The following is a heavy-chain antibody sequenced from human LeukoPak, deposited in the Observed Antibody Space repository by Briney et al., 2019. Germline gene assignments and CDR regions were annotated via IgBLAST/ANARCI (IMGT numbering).Heavy chain of an antibody. CDR2: INHSGST. D-gene: IGHD3-22*01. V-gene: IGHV4-34*01. CDR3: ARANPDSSGYQIDY. Sequence: PSETLSLTCAVYGGSFSGYYWSWLRQPPGKGLEWIGEINHSGSTNYNPSLKSRVTISVDTSKNQFSLKLSSVTAADTAVYYRARANPDSSGYQIDYWGQGTLVTVSS. J-gene: IGHJ4*02. CDR1: GGSFSGYY.